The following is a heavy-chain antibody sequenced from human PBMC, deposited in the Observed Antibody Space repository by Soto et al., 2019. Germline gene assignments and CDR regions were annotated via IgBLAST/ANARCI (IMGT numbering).Heavy chain of an antibody. J-gene: IGHJ3*02. CDR1: GDTFSRHY. CDR2: INPTGAST. D-gene: IGHD5-12*01. V-gene: IGHV1-46*03. CDR3: ASDYRAYERHTRFDN. Sequence: QEQLVQSGAEVKKPGASVTISCKASGDTFSRHYIHWVRQAPGQGLEWMGVINPTGASTSYAQKFQGRVTVTRDTSTSTISMELRSLRSEDTAVSFCASDYRAYERHTRFDNWGPGTMVTVSS.